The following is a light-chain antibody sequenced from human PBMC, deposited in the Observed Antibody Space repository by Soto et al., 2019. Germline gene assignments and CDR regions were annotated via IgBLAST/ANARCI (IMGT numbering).Light chain of an antibody. CDR2: GAS. CDR1: QTVSNTY. J-gene: IGKJ1*01. Sequence: EIVLTQSPGTLSLSPGERATLSCRASQTVSNTYLAWSQQKPGQAPRLLIYGASSRATGIPDRFSDSGSETDFTLTISRLEHEACAVYYCQQFRGLWTFGPGTKVAIK. CDR3: QQFRGLWT. V-gene: IGKV3-20*01.